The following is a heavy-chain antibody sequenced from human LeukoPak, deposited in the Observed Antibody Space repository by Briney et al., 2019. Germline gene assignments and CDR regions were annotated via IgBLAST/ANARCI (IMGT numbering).Heavy chain of an antibody. J-gene: IGHJ6*03. V-gene: IGHV4-59*11. CDR2: ISNSGST. Sequence: SETLSLTCTVSGGSISSHYWTWIRQSPVKGLEWIGDISNSGSTSYNPSLKSRVTISIDTSKNQFSRKLSSVTAADTAVYYCGRDALEGYFSYYYMDVWGKGTTVTVSS. CDR3: GRDALEGYFSYYYMDV. CDR1: GGSISSHY.